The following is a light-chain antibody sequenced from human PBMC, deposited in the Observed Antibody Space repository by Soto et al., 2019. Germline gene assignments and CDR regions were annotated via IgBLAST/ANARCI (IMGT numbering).Light chain of an antibody. Sequence: DIQMTQSPSTLSASVGDRVTITCRASQSISSWLAWYQQKPGKAPKLLIYDASSLESGVPSRFSGSGSGTEFTITISSLQPDEFATYYCQQYNSYPWTFGQGTTVEIK. CDR2: DAS. CDR3: QQYNSYPWT. V-gene: IGKV1-5*01. J-gene: IGKJ1*01. CDR1: QSISSW.